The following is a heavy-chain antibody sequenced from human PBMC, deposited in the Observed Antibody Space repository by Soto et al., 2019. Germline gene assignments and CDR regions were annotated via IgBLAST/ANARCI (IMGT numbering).Heavy chain of an antibody. Sequence: GGSLRLSCAAAEFTFSSYAVNWVRQAPGKGLEWVSSISGSGDNTYYAKSVKGRFTISRDNSKNTLYLQMNSLRVEDTAVYYCAKVARENQYYGMDVWGQGTTVTVSS. D-gene: IGHD1-26*01. CDR3: AKVARENQYYGMDV. J-gene: IGHJ6*02. CDR2: ISGSGDNT. V-gene: IGHV3-23*01. CDR1: EFTFSSYA.